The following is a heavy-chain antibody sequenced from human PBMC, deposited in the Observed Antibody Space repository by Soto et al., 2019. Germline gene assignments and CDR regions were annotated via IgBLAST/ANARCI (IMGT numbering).Heavy chain of an antibody. CDR1: GGSISSGDYY. CDR2: IYYSGST. Sequence: SETLSLTCTVSGGSISSGDYYWSWIRQPPGKGLEWIGYIYYSGSTYYNPSLKSRVTISVDTSKNQFSLKLSSVAAADTAVYYCASGITGTTPAFDYWGQGTLVTVS. J-gene: IGHJ4*02. CDR3: ASGITGTTPAFDY. D-gene: IGHD1-20*01. V-gene: IGHV4-30-4*01.